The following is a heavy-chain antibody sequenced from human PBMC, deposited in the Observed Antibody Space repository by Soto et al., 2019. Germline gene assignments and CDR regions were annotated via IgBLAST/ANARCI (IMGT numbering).Heavy chain of an antibody. D-gene: IGHD3-3*01. Sequence: QITLNESGPTVVRPTETLTLTCRFSGFSLTTSGVGVGWIRQSPGKAPEWLALIYWDDDKRYSASLKSRLTITQDTSKNQVVLTVSDLDPTDTATYYCAHRVLRTVFGLVTTTAIFFDFWGPGTPGAVSS. CDR2: IYWDDDK. CDR1: GFSLTTSGVG. CDR3: AHRVLRTVFGLVTTTAIFFDF. J-gene: IGHJ4*02. V-gene: IGHV2-5*02.